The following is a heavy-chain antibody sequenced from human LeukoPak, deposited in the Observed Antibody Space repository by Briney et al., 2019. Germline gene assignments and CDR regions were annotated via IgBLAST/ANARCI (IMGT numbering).Heavy chain of an antibody. Sequence: SETLSLTCTVSGGSFSNKYWMWIRQAPGKRLEWIGYIFDTGTTNYNPSLKSRVSISVDMSKSQFSLKLSSVTTADTAVYYCARGVGDSNYYFYYYGMDVWGQGTTVTVSS. CDR1: GGSFSNKY. V-gene: IGHV4-59*01. CDR2: IFDTGTT. D-gene: IGHD4-17*01. J-gene: IGHJ6*02. CDR3: ARGVGDSNYYFYYYGMDV.